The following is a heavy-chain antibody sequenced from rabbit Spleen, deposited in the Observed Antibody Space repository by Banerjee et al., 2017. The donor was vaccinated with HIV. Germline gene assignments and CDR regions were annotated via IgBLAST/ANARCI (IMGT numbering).Heavy chain of an antibody. D-gene: IGHD8-1*01. V-gene: IGHV1S40*01. J-gene: IGHJ6*01. CDR1: GFDFSKYY. CDR3: ARDSGSSFSSYGMDL. CDR2: MDAGSSGST. Sequence: QSLEETGGGLVQPGGSLTLSCKASGFDFSKYYMCWVRQAPGKGLEWIACMDAGSSGSTYYASWAKGRFTISKTSSTTVDLKMTSLTAADTATYFCARDSGSSFSSYGMDLWGQGTLVTVS.